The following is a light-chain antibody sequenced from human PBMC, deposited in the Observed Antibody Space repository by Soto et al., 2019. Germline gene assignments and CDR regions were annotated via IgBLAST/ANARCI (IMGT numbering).Light chain of an antibody. CDR1: QGISSW. CDR2: DAS. J-gene: IGKJ5*01. Sequence: DIQMTQSPSSVSASVGDRVTITCRASQGISSWLAWYQQKPGKPPKILIYDASSLQSGVPSRFSGSESGTECTLTISSLQPEDFATYYCQQLKSYPFAFGQGTRLEIK. CDR3: QQLKSYPFA. V-gene: IGKV1-12*02.